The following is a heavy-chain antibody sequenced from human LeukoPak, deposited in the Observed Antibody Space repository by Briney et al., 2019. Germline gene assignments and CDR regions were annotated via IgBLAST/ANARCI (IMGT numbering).Heavy chain of an antibody. D-gene: IGHD3-10*01. CDR1: GFTFSSYA. J-gene: IGHJ6*02. V-gene: IGHV3-30-3*01. CDR2: ISYDGSNK. Sequence: GGSLRLSCAASGFTFSSYAMSWVRQAPGKGLEWVAVISYDGSNKYYADSVKGRFTISRDNSKNTLYLQMNSLRAEDTAVYYCARDPTYGSGSYYIGLPLRPYYYYGMDVWGQGTTVTVSS. CDR3: ARDPTYGSGSYYIGLPLRPYYYYGMDV.